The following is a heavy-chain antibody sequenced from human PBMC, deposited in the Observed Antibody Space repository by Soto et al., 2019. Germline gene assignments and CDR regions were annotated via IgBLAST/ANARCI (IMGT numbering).Heavy chain of an antibody. CDR3: AKDWIGDDCSGGGWLGD. CDR2: ISTSAGST. J-gene: IGHJ4*02. D-gene: IGHD2-15*01. Sequence: EVQLLESGGGLVQPGGSLRLSCAASGFPFSSYAMSWVRQAPGKGLDWVSSISTSAGSTHYADSVKGRFTISRDNSKNTLYLQMNSLRAEDSAIYYCAKDWIGDDCSGGGWLGDWGQGTLVTVSS. V-gene: IGHV3-23*01. CDR1: GFPFSSYA.